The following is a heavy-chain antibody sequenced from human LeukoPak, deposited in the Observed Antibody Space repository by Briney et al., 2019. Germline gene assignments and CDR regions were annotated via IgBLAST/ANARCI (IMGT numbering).Heavy chain of an antibody. CDR1: GYTFTSYD. D-gene: IGHD6-13*01. CDR3: ARHSSSWYGREYYFDY. CDR2: MNPNSGNT. Sequence: ASVKVSCKASGYTFTSYDINWVRQATGQGLEWMGWMNPNSGNTGYAQKFQGRVTMTRNTPISTAYMELSSLRSEDTAVYYCARHSSSWYGREYYFDYWGQGTLVTVSS. V-gene: IGHV1-8*01. J-gene: IGHJ4*02.